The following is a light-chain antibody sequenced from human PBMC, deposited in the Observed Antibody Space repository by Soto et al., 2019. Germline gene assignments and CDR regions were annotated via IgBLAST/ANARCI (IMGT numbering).Light chain of an antibody. J-gene: IGKJ2*01. Sequence: EIVMTQSPATLSVSPGERVTLSCSASRTVGSKLAWYQQKPGQAPRLLISDASTRATGIPARFSGSGSGTEFTLTISSLQSEDFAVYYCQQYSILQTFGQGTKLEIK. CDR2: DAS. V-gene: IGKV3-15*01. CDR1: RTVGSK. CDR3: QQYSILQT.